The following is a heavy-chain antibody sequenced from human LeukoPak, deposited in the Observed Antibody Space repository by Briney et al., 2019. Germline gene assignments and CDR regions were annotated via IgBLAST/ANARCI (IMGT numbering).Heavy chain of an antibody. Sequence: GGSLRVSCAASGFPFSSYSMTCVRQAPGKGLEWVANIKQDGTTKFYVDSVKGRFTISRDNALNSLYLQMNSLRAEDTAIYYCARSIPYGATWYGRSDYWGQGTLVTVSS. J-gene: IGHJ4*02. CDR3: ARSIPYGATWYGRSDY. V-gene: IGHV3-7*03. CDR2: IKQDGTTK. CDR1: GFPFSSYS. D-gene: IGHD2-21*01.